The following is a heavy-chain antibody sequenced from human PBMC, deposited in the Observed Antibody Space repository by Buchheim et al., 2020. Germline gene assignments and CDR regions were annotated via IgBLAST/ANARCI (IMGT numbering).Heavy chain of an antibody. CDR1: RFTFSSYW. D-gene: IGHD2-21*02. J-gene: IGHJ4*02. V-gene: IGHV3-74*01. Sequence: EVQLVESGGGLVQPGGSLRLSCAASRFTFSSYWMHWVRQAPGKGLVWVSRINSDGSSTSYADSVKGRFTISRDNAKNTLSLQINSLRAEDTAVYYCVLVVTATGLYYFDYWGQGTL. CDR2: INSDGSST. CDR3: VLVVTATGLYYFDY.